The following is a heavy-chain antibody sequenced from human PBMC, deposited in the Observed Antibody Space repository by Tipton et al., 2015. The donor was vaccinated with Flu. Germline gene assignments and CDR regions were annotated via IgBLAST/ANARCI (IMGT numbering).Heavy chain of an antibody. CDR2: IYPDDSDT. V-gene: IGHV5-51*01. CDR1: GSSFSSYW. CDR3: VRQNCGGDCYPDY. Sequence: QLVQSGAEVKKPGESLKISCKGSGSSFSSYWTAWVRQMPGKGLEWMGIIYPDDSDTKYSPSFQGHVTFSADKSVNTAYLQWSSLKASDTAIYFCVRQNCGGDCYPDYWGQGTLVTVSS. D-gene: IGHD2-21*02. J-gene: IGHJ4*02.